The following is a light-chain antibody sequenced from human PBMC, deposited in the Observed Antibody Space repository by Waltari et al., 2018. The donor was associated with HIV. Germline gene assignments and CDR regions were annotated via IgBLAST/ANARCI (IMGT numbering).Light chain of an antibody. CDR1: QLGDKY. Sequence: SYELTQPPSVSVSPGPTASITCSGAQLGDKYACWYQQKPGQSPMLVLYQDSKRPSGIPERFSGSNSGNTATLTISGTQAMDEADYYCQAWDSRTLVVFGGGTKLTVL. CDR3: QAWDSRTLVV. V-gene: IGLV3-1*01. J-gene: IGLJ2*01. CDR2: QDS.